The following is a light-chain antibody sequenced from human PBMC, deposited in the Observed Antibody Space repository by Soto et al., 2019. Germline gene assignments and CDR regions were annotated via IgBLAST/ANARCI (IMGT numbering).Light chain of an antibody. J-gene: IGKJ1*01. CDR2: EAS. CDR1: QSLGSN. CDR3: QKYNQWPWT. V-gene: IGKV3-15*01. Sequence: VVMTQSPATLSVSPGERAVLSRRASQSLGSNLAWYHHKPGQAPRLLLYEASIRATGIPARFSGDGSGTEFTLTISSLQSEDFGIYYCQKYNQWPWTFGPGNKVEI.